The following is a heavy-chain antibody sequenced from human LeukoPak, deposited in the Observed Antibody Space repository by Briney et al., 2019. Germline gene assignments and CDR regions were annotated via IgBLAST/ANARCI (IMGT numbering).Heavy chain of an antibody. Sequence: ASVKVSCKVSGYTLTELSMHWGRQAPGKGLEWMGGFDPEDGETIYAQKFQSRVTLTEDTSTDTAYMELSSLSSADTAMYYCALNAYCSSNSCWGNYYYYYMGFWGKGTTVTVSS. J-gene: IGHJ6*03. CDR2: FDPEDGET. CDR1: GYTLTELS. V-gene: IGHV1-24*01. D-gene: IGHD2-2*01. CDR3: ALNAYCSSNSCWGNYYYYYMGF.